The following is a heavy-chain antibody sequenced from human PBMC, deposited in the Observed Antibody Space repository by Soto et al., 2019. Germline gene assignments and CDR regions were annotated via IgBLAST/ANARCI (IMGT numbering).Heavy chain of an antibody. CDR3: ARGWLQLGY. V-gene: IGHV4-34*01. CDR1: GGSFSGYY. CDR2: INHSGST. D-gene: IGHD5-12*01. Sequence: PSETLSLTCAVYGGSFSGYYWSWIRQPPGKGLEWIGEINHSGSTNYNPSLKSRVTISVDTSKNQFSLKLSSVTAADTAVYYCARGWLQLGYWGQGTLVSVSS. J-gene: IGHJ4*02.